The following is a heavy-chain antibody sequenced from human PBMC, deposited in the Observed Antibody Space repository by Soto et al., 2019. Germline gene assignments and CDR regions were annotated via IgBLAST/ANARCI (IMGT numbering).Heavy chain of an antibody. D-gene: IGHD3-22*01. CDR3: ARDPYYYDSRPPGGFDY. J-gene: IGHJ4*02. V-gene: IGHV3-30-3*01. Sequence: QVQLVESGGGVVQPGRSLRLSCAASGFTFSSYAMHWVRQAPGKGLEWVAVISYDGSNKYYADSVKGRFTISRDNSKNTLYLQMNSLRAEDTAVYYCARDPYYYDSRPPGGFDYWGQGTLVTVSS. CDR1: GFTFSSYA. CDR2: ISYDGSNK.